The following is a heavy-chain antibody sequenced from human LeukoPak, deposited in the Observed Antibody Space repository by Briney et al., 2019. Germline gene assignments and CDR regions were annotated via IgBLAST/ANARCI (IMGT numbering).Heavy chain of an antibody. D-gene: IGHD3-3*01. CDR3: AKEYDFWSGYLGY. Sequence: GGSLRLSCAASGFTFSSYAMSWVRQAPGKGLEWVAVISYDGSNKYYADSVKGRFTISRDNSKNTLYLQMNSLRAEDTAVYYCAKEYDFWSGYLGYWGQGTLVTVSS. J-gene: IGHJ4*02. V-gene: IGHV3-30*18. CDR2: ISYDGSNK. CDR1: GFTFSSYA.